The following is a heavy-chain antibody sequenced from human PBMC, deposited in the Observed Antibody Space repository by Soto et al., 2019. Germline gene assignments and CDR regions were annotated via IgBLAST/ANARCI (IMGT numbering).Heavy chain of an antibody. CDR2: MNPNSGNT. D-gene: IGHD3-9*01. V-gene: IGHV1-8*01. J-gene: IGHJ6*03. Sequence: ASVKVSCKASGYTFTSYDINWVRQATGQGLEWMGWMNPNSGNTGYAQKFQGRVTMTRNTSISTAYMELSSLRSEDTAVYYCARGFEISDYYYYYYMDVWGKGTTVTVSS. CDR3: ARGFEISDYYYYYYMDV. CDR1: GYTFTSYD.